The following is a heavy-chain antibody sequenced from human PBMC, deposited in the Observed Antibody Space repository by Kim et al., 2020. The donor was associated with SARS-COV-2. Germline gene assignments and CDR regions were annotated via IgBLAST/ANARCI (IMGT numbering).Heavy chain of an antibody. J-gene: IGHJ6*02. Sequence: TPSLKSRVTRSVDTSKNQFSLKLSSVTAADTAVYYCARGPAATYYYGMDVWGQGTTVTVSS. CDR3: ARGPAATYYYGMDV. D-gene: IGHD2-2*01. V-gene: IGHV4-59*09.